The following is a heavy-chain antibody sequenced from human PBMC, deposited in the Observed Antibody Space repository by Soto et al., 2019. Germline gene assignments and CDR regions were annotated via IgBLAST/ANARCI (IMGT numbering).Heavy chain of an antibody. V-gene: IGHV4-31*03. Sequence: QVQLQESGPGLVKPSQTLSLTCTVSGGSISSGGYYWSWIRQHPGKGLEWIGYIYYSGSTYYNPSLKSRVTISVDTSKNQFSLKRSSVTAADTAVYYCARDRGGLQFSSYYYGMDVWGQGTTVTVSS. CDR1: GGSISSGGYY. CDR3: ARDRGGLQFSSYYYGMDV. J-gene: IGHJ6*02. CDR2: IYYSGST. D-gene: IGHD5-12*01.